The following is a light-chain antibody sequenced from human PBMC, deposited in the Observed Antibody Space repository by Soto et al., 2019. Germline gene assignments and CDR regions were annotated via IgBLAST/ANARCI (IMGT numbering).Light chain of an antibody. CDR3: QQAYSFPIT. V-gene: IGKV1-12*01. Sequence: DIQMTQSPSTLSASVGDRVTITCRASQSISSWLAWYQQKPGKAPKLLINAASSLQSGVPSRFSGSGSGTDFTLTINSLQPEDFATYYCQQAYSFPITFGQGTRLEI. CDR2: AAS. J-gene: IGKJ5*01. CDR1: QSISSW.